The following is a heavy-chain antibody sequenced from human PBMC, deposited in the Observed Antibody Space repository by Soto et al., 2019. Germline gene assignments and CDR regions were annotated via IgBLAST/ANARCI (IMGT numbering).Heavy chain of an antibody. CDR2: IYYSGST. CDR1: GGSISSNNYY. D-gene: IGHD1-26*01. J-gene: IGHJ4*02. Sequence: PSETLSLTCTVSGGSISSNNYYWGWIRQPPGKGLERIGRIYYSGSTYYNPSLNSRVTISVDTSKNQFSLKLSSVTAADTAVYYCARRGSGSYSDDWGQGTLVSVSS. V-gene: IGHV4-39*01. CDR3: ARRGSGSYSDD.